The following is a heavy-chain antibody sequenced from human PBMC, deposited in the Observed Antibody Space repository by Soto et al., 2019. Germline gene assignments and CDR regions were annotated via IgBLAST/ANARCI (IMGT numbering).Heavy chain of an antibody. CDR3: ARLFNEYSGSWYLGY. CDR1: GFTFSSYS. Sequence: PGGSLRLSCAASGFTFSSYSINWVRQAPGKGLEWVALVWYDGTNEYYADSVKGRFTISADKSISTAYLQWSSLKASDTAMYYCARLFNEYSGSWYLGYWGQGTLVTVSS. D-gene: IGHD6-13*01. V-gene: IGHV3-33*08. J-gene: IGHJ4*02. CDR2: VWYDGTNE.